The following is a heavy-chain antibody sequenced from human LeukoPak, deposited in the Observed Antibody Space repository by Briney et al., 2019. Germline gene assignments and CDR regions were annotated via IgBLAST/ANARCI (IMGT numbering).Heavy chain of an antibody. V-gene: IGHV3-9*01. Sequence: PPGRSLRLSCAASGFTFDDYAMHWVRHAPGKGLEWVSSISWNSGSIGYADSVKGRFTISRDNAKNSLYLQMNSLRPEDTALYYCAKADGDYTIDAFDIWGQGTMVTVSS. J-gene: IGHJ3*02. CDR1: GFTFDDYA. CDR2: ISWNSGSI. CDR3: AKADGDYTIDAFDI. D-gene: IGHD4-17*01.